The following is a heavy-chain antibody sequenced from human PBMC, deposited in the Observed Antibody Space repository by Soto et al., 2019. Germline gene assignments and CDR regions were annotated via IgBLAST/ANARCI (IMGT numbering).Heavy chain of an antibody. CDR3: ARLGPTTVPTSYFTGKYNGMDV. Sequence: PSETLSLTCTVSGGSISSGDYYWSWIRQPPGKGLEWIGYIYYSGSTYYNPSLRSRLTISVDTSKNQFSLKLSSVTAADTAVYCCARLGPTTVPTSYFTGKYNGMDVWGQGTTVTVYS. CDR1: GGSISSGDYY. CDR2: IYYSGST. V-gene: IGHV4-30-4*01. J-gene: IGHJ6*02. D-gene: IGHD4-17*01.